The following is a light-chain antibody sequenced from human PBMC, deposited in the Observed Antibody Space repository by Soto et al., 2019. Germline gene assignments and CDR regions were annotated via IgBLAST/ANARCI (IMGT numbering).Light chain of an antibody. CDR1: SSNNGSNT. V-gene: IGLV1-44*01. J-gene: IGLJ1*01. Sequence: QSVLTQPPSASGTPGQRVTLSCSGSSSNNGSNTVNWYQQLPGTAPKLLIYSNNRRPSGVPDRFSGSKSGTSASLAISGLQSEDEADYYCGAWDDSMNGYVFGTGTKVTVL. CDR2: SNN. CDR3: GAWDDSMNGYV.